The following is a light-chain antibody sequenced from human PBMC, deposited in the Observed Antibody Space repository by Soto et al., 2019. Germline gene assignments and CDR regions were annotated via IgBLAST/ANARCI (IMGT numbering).Light chain of an antibody. Sequence: QSVLTQPASVSGSPGQSITISCTGTSSDVGAYIFVSWYQQHPGKAPKLMIYDIINRPSGVSNRFSGSKSGNTASLTISGLQAEDEADYYCSSYTSSITYVFGTGTKLTVL. V-gene: IGLV2-14*03. CDR2: DII. CDR3: SSYTSSITYV. CDR1: SSDVGAYIF. J-gene: IGLJ1*01.